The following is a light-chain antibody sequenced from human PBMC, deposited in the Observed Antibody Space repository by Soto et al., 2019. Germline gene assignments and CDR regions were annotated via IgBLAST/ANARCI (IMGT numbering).Light chain of an antibody. CDR1: SSDVGGYEH. Sequence: QSALTQPPSASGSPGQSVTLSCTGSSSDVGGYEHVSWYQQHPGRVPKPLIYDVSKRLSGVPDRFSGSKSGNTASLTVSGIQAEDEADYYCSSYAGSDNMIFGGGTKLTVL. V-gene: IGLV2-8*01. J-gene: IGLJ2*01. CDR3: SSYAGSDNMI. CDR2: DVS.